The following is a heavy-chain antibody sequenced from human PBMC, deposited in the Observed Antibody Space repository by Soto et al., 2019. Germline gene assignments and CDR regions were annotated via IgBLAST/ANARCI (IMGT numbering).Heavy chain of an antibody. D-gene: IGHD2-21*01. CDR1: GDTFSSYA. J-gene: IGHJ6*02. CDR3: ARRRYCGYDCYHKHYYGMDV. Sequence: QVQLVQSGAELKKTGSSVTVSCRASGDTFSSYAVNWVRQAPGRGLEWMGRIITVLGTTDYAQNFKGRVTITAEKSTKTVYMELSSLRSDDTAVYYCARRRYCGYDCYHKHYYGMDVWGQGTTVTAAS. V-gene: IGHV1-69*08. CDR2: IITVLGTT.